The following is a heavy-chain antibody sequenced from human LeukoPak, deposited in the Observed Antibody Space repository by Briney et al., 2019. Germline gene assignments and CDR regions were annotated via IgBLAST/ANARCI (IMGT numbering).Heavy chain of an antibody. J-gene: IGHJ4*02. CDR2: IYPGDSKT. CDR1: GYSFSSYW. Sequence: SPKIPSKASGYSFSSYWIGWVSQMPGKGLECMGFIYPGDSKTRYSPSFQGQVTISADKSINTAYLQWSSLKASDSAMYYCARPPYYYDRSYWGQGTLVTVSS. D-gene: IGHD3-22*01. CDR3: ARPPYYYDRSY. V-gene: IGHV5-51*01.